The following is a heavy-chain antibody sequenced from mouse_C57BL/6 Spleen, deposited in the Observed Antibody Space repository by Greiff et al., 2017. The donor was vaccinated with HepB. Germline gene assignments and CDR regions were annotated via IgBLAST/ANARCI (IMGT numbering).Heavy chain of an antibody. CDR1: GYTFTSYW. V-gene: IGHV1-72*01. D-gene: IGHD1-1*02. Sequence: QVQLQQPGAELVKPGASVKLSCKASGYTFTSYWMHWVKQRPGRGLEWIGRIDPNSGGTKYNEKFKSKATLTVDKPSSTAYMQLISLTSEDSAVYYCARVYYGPDGGYFDVWGTGTTVTVSS. CDR2: IDPNSGGT. J-gene: IGHJ1*03. CDR3: ARVYYGPDGGYFDV.